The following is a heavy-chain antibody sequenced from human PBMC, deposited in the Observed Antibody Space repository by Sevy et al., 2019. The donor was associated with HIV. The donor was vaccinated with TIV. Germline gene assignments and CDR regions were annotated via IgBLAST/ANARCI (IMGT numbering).Heavy chain of an antibody. CDR2: ISYDGNNK. CDR3: ARGGSGTTSPLDY. D-gene: IGHD2-15*01. J-gene: IGHJ4*02. Sequence: GGSLRLSCAASGFTFSSYAMHWVRQAPGKGLEWVAVISYDGNNKYYADSVKGRFTISRDNSKNTLYLQMNSLRAEDTAVYYCARGGSGTTSPLDYWGQGTLVTVSS. CDR1: GFTFSSYA. V-gene: IGHV3-30-3*01.